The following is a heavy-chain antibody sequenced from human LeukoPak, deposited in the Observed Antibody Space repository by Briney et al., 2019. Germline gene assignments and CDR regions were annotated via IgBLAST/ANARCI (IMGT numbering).Heavy chain of an antibody. Sequence: GGSLRLSCAASGFTFSNYAMSWVRQAPGKGLEWVSLISGSGASKYYADSVKGRFTGSRDNSKNTLYLQMNSLRAEDTAVYYCAKDPDCSSISCRAPFDYWGQGTLVTVSS. CDR1: GFTFSNYA. CDR2: ISGSGASK. J-gene: IGHJ4*02. V-gene: IGHV3-23*01. CDR3: AKDPDCSSISCRAPFDY. D-gene: IGHD2-2*01.